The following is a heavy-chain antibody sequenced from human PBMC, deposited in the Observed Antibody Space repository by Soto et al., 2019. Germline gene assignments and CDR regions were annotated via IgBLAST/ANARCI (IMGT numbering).Heavy chain of an antibody. V-gene: IGHV1-69*01. Sequence: QVQLVQSGAEVKKPGSSVKVSCKASGGTFSSYAISWVRQAPGQGLEWMGGIIPIFGTANYAQKFQGRVTITADESTSTAYMELSSLRSEDTAVYYCARDVMVQLWLSGSGYFDYWGQGTLVTVSS. CDR1: GGTFSSYA. D-gene: IGHD5-18*01. J-gene: IGHJ4*02. CDR2: IIPIFGTA. CDR3: ARDVMVQLWLSGSGYFDY.